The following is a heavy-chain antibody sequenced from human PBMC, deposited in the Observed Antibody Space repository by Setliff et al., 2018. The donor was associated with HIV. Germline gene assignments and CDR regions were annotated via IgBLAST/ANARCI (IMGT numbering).Heavy chain of an antibody. D-gene: IGHD3-10*01. CDR1: GFTFSSYA. CDR3: ASVLRYYGSGSYPFGY. J-gene: IGHJ4*02. Sequence: PGGSLRLSCAASGFTFSSYAMSWVRQGPGKGLEWVAGISWSGSGIGYGDSVKGRFTISRDDDRNFLFLQMNSLRAEDTAVYYCASVLRYYGSGSYPFGYWGQGTLVTVSS. CDR2: ISWSGSGI. V-gene: IGHV3-20*04.